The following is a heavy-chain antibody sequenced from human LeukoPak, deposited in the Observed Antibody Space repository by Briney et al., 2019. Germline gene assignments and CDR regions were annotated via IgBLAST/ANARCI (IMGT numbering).Heavy chain of an antibody. CDR1: RYSVSTGYY. CDR3: EREVVGVISGTFADN. J-gene: IGHJ4*02. Sequence: PSETLSLTCAVSRYSVSTGYYWGWIRQTPEKGLEWIGSIYHSRSTYYNPSLQSRVTISVDTSKNHFSLELRHVTAADTAVYYCEREVVGVISGTFADNWGQGILVTVSS. CDR2: IYHSRST. D-gene: IGHD3-10*01. V-gene: IGHV4-38-2*02.